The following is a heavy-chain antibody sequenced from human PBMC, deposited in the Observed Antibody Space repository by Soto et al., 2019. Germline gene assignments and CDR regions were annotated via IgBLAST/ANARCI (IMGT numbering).Heavy chain of an antibody. CDR2: ISASGST. CDR3: ARRDRSGFSYWLDT. J-gene: IGHJ5*02. CDR1: GGSISDGYY. V-gene: IGHV4-31*03. Sequence: QVQLQESGPGLVKPSQTLSLTCTVSGGSISDGYYWTWIRQHPGKGLEWIGSISASGSTSYNPSHKSRLTVSVDKSKNQYSLNLRSVTAADTAVYYCARRDRSGFSYWLDTWGQGTLVTFSS. D-gene: IGHD3-22*01.